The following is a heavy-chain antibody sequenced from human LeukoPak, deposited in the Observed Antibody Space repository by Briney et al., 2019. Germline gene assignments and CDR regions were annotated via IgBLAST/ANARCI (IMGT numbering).Heavy chain of an antibody. V-gene: IGHV3-11*06. D-gene: IGHD4-17*01. J-gene: IGHJ4*02. CDR3: IRGRVLRSSKYFDS. Sequence: GGPLRLSCTPSGLPYNKYQNHGARHAPGEGLEWLSYVDAGATSTNDADSVWGLSTLSRDYAHNSVHHQMNSRRDDDTVFYYCIRGRVLRSSKYFDSWGQGALVTVSS. CDR1: GLPYNKYQ. CDR2: VDAGATST.